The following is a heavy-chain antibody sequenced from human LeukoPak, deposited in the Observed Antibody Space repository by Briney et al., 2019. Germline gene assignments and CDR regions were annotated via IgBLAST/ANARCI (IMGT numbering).Heavy chain of an antibody. CDR2: VSYDGSFK. D-gene: IGHD6-19*01. CDR3: AKDLSVAGTGAFDI. CDR1: GFTISNYG. Sequence: GKSLRLSCPASGFTISNYGMHWVRQPPGKELEWVAVVSYDGSFKSYADSVKGRFTISRDNSQNTMFLQMNSLRTEDTALYFCAKDLSVAGTGAFDIWGQGTMVTVSS. V-gene: IGHV3-30*18. J-gene: IGHJ3*02.